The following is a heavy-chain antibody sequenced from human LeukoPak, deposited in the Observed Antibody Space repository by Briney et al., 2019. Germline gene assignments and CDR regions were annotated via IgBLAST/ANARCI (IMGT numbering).Heavy chain of an antibody. Sequence: PSETLSLTCTVSGGSISSGDYYWSWIRQPPGKGLEWIGYIYYSGSTYYNPSLKSRVTISVDTSKNQFSLKLSSVTAADTAVYYCAPASGGFLSSYYFDYWGQGTLVTVSS. CDR1: GGSISSGDYY. CDR2: IYYSGST. J-gene: IGHJ4*02. V-gene: IGHV4-30-4*01. CDR3: APASGGFLSSYYFDY. D-gene: IGHD6-6*01.